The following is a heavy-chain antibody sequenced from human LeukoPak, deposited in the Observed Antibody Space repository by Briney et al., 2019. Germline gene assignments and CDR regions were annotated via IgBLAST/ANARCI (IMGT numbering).Heavy chain of an antibody. V-gene: IGHV4-31*03. Sequence: SQTLSLTCTVPGGSISSGGYYWSWIRQHPGKGLEWIGYIYYSGSTYYNPSLKSRVTISVDTSKNQFSLKLSSVTAADTAVYYCARVMDTAMGFDYWGQGTLVTVSS. CDR1: GGSISSGGYY. CDR3: ARVMDTAMGFDY. D-gene: IGHD5-18*01. CDR2: IYYSGST. J-gene: IGHJ4*02.